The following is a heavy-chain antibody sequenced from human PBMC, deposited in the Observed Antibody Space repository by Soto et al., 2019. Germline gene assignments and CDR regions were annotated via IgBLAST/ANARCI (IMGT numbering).Heavy chain of an antibody. Sequence: GSLRLSCAASGFTFSSYSMNWVRQAPGKGLEWVSSISSSSSYIYYADSVMGRFTISRDNAKNSLYLQMNSLRAEDTAVYYCARAENCSSTSCSYYYYYGMDVWGQGTTVTVSS. J-gene: IGHJ6*02. CDR1: GFTFSSYS. CDR2: ISSSSSYI. V-gene: IGHV3-21*01. CDR3: ARAENCSSTSCSYYYYYGMDV. D-gene: IGHD2-2*01.